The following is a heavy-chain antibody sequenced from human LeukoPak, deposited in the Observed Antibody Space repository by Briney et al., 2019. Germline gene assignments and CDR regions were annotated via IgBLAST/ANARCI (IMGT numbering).Heavy chain of an antibody. CDR2: IYPGVSDT. D-gene: IGHD3-10*01. V-gene: IGHV5-51*04. CDR1: GYSFTRYW. Sequence: GASLDTSCKCSGYSFTRYWIGLVRHTPGKGVECVGIIYPGVSDTNYRQSFQGEATNPANKPISTAYLQWSSLKASDTAMYYCARARVTMVRGVISATYFDYWGQGSLVSVSS. CDR3: ARARVTMVRGVISATYFDY. J-gene: IGHJ4*02.